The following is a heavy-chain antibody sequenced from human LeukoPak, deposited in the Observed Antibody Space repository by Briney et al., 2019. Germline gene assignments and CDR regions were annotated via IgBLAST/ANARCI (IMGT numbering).Heavy chain of an antibody. V-gene: IGHV1-46*01. J-gene: IGHJ4*02. Sequence: ASVKVSCKASGYTFTSYYMHWVRQAPGQGLEWMGIINPSGGSTSYAQKFQGRVTMTRDTSTSTVYMELSNLRSEDTAVYYCARVPTRVGYFDYWGQGTLVTVSS. CDR1: GYTFTSYY. D-gene: IGHD3-10*02. CDR2: INPSGGST. CDR3: ARVPTRVGYFDY.